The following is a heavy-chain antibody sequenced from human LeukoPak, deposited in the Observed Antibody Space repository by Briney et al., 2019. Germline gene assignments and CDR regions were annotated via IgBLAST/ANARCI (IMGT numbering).Heavy chain of an antibody. D-gene: IGHD3-16*01. CDR1: GYTFTSYG. V-gene: IGHV1-18*01. CDR3: AGHSRDYDYVWGSYWAFDI. Sequence: GASVKVSCKASGYTFTSYGISWVRQAPGQGLEWMGWISANNGNTNYAQKLQGRVTMTTDTSTSTAYMELRSLRSDDTAVYYCAGHSRDYDYVWGSYWAFDIWGQGTVVTVSS. J-gene: IGHJ3*02. CDR2: ISANNGNT.